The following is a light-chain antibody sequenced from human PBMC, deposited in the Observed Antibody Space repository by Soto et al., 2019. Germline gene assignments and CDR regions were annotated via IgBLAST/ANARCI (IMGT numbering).Light chain of an antibody. CDR3: QQSYSTPT. Sequence: EKVMTQSPATLSVSPGERATLSCRASHSVSSDLAWYQQKPGQAPRLLIYGASTRAIGIPARFGGSGSGTDFTLTISSLQPEDFATYYCQQSYSTPTFGGGTKWIS. V-gene: IGKV3-15*01. CDR1: HSVSSD. CDR2: GAS. J-gene: IGKJ4*01.